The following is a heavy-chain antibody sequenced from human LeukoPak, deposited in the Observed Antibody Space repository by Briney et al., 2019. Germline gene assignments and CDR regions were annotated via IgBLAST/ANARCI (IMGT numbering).Heavy chain of an antibody. V-gene: IGHV4-34*01. CDR2: INHSGST. CDR1: GGSFSGYY. J-gene: IGHJ6*02. Sequence: NPSETLSLTCAVYGGSFSGYYWSWIRQPPGKGLEWIGEINHSGSTNYNPSLKSRVTISVDTSKTQFSLKLSSVAAADTAVYYCARRNRSRYYYYGMDVWGQGTTVTVSS. D-gene: IGHD1-14*01. CDR3: ARRNRSRYYYYGMDV.